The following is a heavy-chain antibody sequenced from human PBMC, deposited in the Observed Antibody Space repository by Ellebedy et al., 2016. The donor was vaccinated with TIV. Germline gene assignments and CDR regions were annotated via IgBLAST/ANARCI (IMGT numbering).Heavy chain of an antibody. D-gene: IGHD5-24*01. Sequence: MPSETLSLTCTVSGGSISGSSYYWGWIRQHPGKGLEWIGYIYYTGSTYYNPFLKSRLIISVDTSKNQFSLKLTSVTAADTAVYYCARGRWLQPYFDYWGQGTPVTVSS. V-gene: IGHV4-31*03. CDR3: ARGRWLQPYFDY. J-gene: IGHJ4*02. CDR1: GGSISGSSYY. CDR2: IYYTGST.